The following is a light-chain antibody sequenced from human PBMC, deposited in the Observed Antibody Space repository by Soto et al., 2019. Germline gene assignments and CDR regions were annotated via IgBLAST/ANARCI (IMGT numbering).Light chain of an antibody. CDR3: SSYTGGNPSYV. J-gene: IGLJ1*01. Sequence: QSVLTQPPSASGSPGQSVTISCTGTSSDVGGYDYVSWYQQHPGKAPKLMIYEVTIRPSGVSDRFSGSKSGNTASLTVSGLQAEDGADYYCSSYTGGNPSYVLGTGTKVTV. CDR1: SSDVGGYDY. CDR2: EVT. V-gene: IGLV2-8*01.